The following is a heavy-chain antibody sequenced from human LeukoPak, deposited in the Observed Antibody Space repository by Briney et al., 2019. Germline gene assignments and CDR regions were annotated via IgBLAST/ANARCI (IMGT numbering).Heavy chain of an antibody. CDR1: GFTFSYYW. J-gene: IGHJ4*02. CDR2: IKQDGSEK. Sequence: GGSLTLFCSASGFTFSYYWMGWVRQAPGKGLEWVANIKQDGSEKYYVDSVKGRFTISRDNAKNSLYLQRSSMRAEDTAVYYCARDEHQYYHASSGRFDYWGQGILVTVSS. CDR3: ARDEHQYYHASSGRFDY. D-gene: IGHD3-22*01. V-gene: IGHV3-7*01.